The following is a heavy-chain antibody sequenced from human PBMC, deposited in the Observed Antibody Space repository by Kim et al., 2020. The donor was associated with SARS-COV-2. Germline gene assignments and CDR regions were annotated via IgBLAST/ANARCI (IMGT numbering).Heavy chain of an antibody. V-gene: IGHV3-21*01. J-gene: IGHJ6*04. D-gene: IGHD6-13*01. CDR3: ARDNKAAAGDYYYYGMDV. Sequence: GGSLRLSCAASGFTFSSYSMNWVRQAPGKGLEWVSYISSSSSYIYYADSVKGRFTISRDNAKNSLYLQMNNLRAEDTAVYYCARDNKAAAGDYYYYGMDVWGAGATCTVSS. CDR2: ISSSSSYI. CDR1: GFTFSSYS.